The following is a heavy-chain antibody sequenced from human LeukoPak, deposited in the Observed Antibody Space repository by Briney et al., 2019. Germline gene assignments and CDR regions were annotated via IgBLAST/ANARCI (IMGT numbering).Heavy chain of an antibody. D-gene: IGHD3-10*01. V-gene: IGHV3-23*01. CDR2: ISGSGLST. CDR3: AKDIHYYGSDNYDQGPAYYYMDV. CDR1: GFTFRSYA. Sequence: PGGSLRLSCAASGFTFRSYAMSWVRQAPGKGLEWVSVISGSGLSTYYADSVKGRFTISRDNSKNTLYLQMNSLRAEDTAVYYCAKDIHYYGSDNYDQGPAYYYMDVRGKGTTVTVSS. J-gene: IGHJ6*03.